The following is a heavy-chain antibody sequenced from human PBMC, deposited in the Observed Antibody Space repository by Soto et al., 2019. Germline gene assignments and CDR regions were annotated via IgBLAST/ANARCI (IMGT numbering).Heavy chain of an antibody. CDR1: GDSVTSHY. D-gene: IGHD5-12*01. Sequence: PSETLSLTCSFSGDSVTSHYLTWIRQSPEKGLEWIGYIYYSGSTNYNPSLKSRVTISVDTSKNQFSLKLSSVTAADTAVYYCARGPYSGYVGFYYMGVWGKGTTVTVSS. CDR2: IYYSGST. J-gene: IGHJ6*03. V-gene: IGHV4-59*02. CDR3: ARGPYSGYVGFYYMGV.